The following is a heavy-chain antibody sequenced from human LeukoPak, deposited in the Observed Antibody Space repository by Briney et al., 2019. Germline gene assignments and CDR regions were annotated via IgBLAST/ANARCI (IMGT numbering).Heavy chain of an antibody. CDR2: IYYSGST. CDR3: ARQFSYYDFWSGYPFDY. CDR1: GGSFSGYY. Sequence: SETLSLACAVYGGSFSGYYWSWIRQPPGKGLEWIGSIYYSGSTYYNPSLKSRVTISVDTSKNQFSLKLSSVTAADTAVYYCARQFSYYDFWSGYPFDYWGQGTLVTVSS. J-gene: IGHJ4*02. D-gene: IGHD3-3*01. V-gene: IGHV4-34*01.